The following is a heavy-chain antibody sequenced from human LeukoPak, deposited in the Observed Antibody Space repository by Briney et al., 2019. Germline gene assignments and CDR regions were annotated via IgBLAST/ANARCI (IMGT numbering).Heavy chain of an antibody. D-gene: IGHD3-10*01. J-gene: IGHJ6*02. Sequence: GGSLRLSCAASGFTFSSYEMNWVRQAPGKGLEWVSYISSSGSTIYYADSVKGRFTISRDNAKNSLYLQMNSLRAEDTAVYYCARDYYGSGSYYKIPYYYGMDVWGQGTTVTVSS. CDR2: ISSSGSTI. CDR1: GFTFSSYE. V-gene: IGHV3-48*03. CDR3: ARDYYGSGSYYKIPYYYGMDV.